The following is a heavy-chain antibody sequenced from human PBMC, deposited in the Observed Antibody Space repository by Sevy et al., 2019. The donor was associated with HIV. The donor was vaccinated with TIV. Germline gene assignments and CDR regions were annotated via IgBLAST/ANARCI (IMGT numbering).Heavy chain of an antibody. J-gene: IGHJ3*02. CDR2: ISGSGGST. D-gene: IGHD2-2*01. Sequence: GGSLRLSCAASGFTFSSYAMSWVRQAPGKGLEWVSAISGSGGSTYYADSVKGRFTISRDNSKNTLYLKMNSLRAEDTAVYYCATKIIVPAATAAFDIWGQGTMVTVSS. CDR3: ATKIIVPAATAAFDI. CDR1: GFTFSSYA. V-gene: IGHV3-23*01.